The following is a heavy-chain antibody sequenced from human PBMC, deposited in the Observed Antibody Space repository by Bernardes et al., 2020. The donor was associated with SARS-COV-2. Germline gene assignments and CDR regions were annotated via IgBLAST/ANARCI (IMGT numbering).Heavy chain of an antibody. D-gene: IGHD6-19*01. Sequence: GGSLRLSCAASGFTFSSYEMNWVRQAPGKGLEWVSYISSSGSTIYYADSVKGRFTISRDNAKNSLYLQMNSLRAEDTAVYYCARSVSEWLEAGGAFDIWGQGTMVTVSS. V-gene: IGHV3-48*03. CDR3: ARSVSEWLEAGGAFDI. J-gene: IGHJ3*02. CDR1: GFTFSSYE. CDR2: ISSSGSTI.